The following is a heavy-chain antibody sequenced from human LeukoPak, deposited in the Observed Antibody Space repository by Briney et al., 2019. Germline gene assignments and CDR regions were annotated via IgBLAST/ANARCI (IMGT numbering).Heavy chain of an antibody. Sequence: PGGSLRLSCAASGFTVSSNYMSWVRQAPGKGLEWVSVIYSGGSTYYADSVKGRFTISRDNSKNTLYLQMNSLRAEDTAVYYCARAGVGTTNYFDFWGQGTLVTVSS. D-gene: IGHD1-26*01. CDR1: GFTVSSNY. CDR3: ARAGVGTTNYFDF. V-gene: IGHV3-53*01. J-gene: IGHJ4*02. CDR2: IYSGGST.